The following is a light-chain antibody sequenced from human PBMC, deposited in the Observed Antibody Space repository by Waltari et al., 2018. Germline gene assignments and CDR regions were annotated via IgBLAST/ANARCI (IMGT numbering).Light chain of an antibody. J-gene: IGKJ4*01. CDR3: QQRRYGLT. CDR1: QSVSDF. Sequence: EIVLTQSPATLSLSPGERATLSCRASQSVSDFLGWYQQKPGQAPRLLIYDTSHRAPGIPDRFRGSGSGTDFTLTINSLEPEDFAVYYCQQRRYGLTFGGGTKVDIK. V-gene: IGKV3-11*01. CDR2: DTS.